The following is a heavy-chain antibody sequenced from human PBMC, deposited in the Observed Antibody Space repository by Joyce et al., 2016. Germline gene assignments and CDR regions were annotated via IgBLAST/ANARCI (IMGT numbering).Heavy chain of an antibody. CDR3: AKRGLTSLSGYSYYYMDV. J-gene: IGHJ6*03. V-gene: IGHV3-23*01. CDR1: GFPFSIFA. D-gene: IGHD3-10*01. CDR2: ISGGGATT. Sequence: EVQLLESGGGLVQPGGSLRLSCAASGFPFSIFAMTWVRRVPGRGLDWVLSISGGGATTYYADSVKGRFIFSRDNSKNMLYLQMHSLRAEDTAVYYCAKRGLTSLSGYSYYYMDVWGKGTTVTVSS.